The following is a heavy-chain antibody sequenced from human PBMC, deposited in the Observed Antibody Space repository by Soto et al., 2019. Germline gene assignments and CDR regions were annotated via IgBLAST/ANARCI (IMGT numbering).Heavy chain of an antibody. Sequence: GGSLRLSCAASGFTFDDYTMHWVRQAPGKGLEWVSLISWDGGSTYYADSVKGRFTISRDNSKNSLYLQMNSLRTEDTALYYCAKEDSSGWPNDYWGQGTLVTVSS. D-gene: IGHD6-19*01. J-gene: IGHJ4*02. CDR1: GFTFDDYT. CDR3: AKEDSSGWPNDY. V-gene: IGHV3-43*01. CDR2: ISWDGGST.